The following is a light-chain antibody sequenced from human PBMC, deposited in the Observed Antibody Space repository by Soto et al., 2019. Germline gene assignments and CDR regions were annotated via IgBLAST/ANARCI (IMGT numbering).Light chain of an antibody. J-gene: IGKJ2*01. CDR3: QQYNKWPYT. Sequence: EVVMTQSTATLSVSPGERATLSYRASQSVDSDLAWSQQRPGQAPRLLIQGASTRVTGIPARFSGSGSGTEFTLTISSLQSEDSAVYYCQQYNKWPYTFGQGTKLEIK. CDR1: QSVDSD. CDR2: GAS. V-gene: IGKV3-15*01.